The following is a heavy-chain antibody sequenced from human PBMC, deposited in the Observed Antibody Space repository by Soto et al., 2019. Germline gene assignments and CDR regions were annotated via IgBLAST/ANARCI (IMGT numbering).Heavy chain of an antibody. CDR1: GYTFTSYG. CDR2: ISAYNGNT. V-gene: IGHV1-18*01. J-gene: IGHJ5*02. CDR3: ARRNTGYGFWFDP. Sequence: DSVKVSCKASGYTFTSYGSSWVRQAPGQGLEWMGWISAYNGNTNYAQKLQGRVTMTTDTSTSTAYMELRSLRSDDTAVYYCARRNTGYGFWFDPWGQGTLVTVST. D-gene: IGHD3-9*01.